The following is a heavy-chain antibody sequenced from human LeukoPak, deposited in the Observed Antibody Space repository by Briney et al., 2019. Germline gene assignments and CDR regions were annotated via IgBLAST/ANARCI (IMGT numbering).Heavy chain of an antibody. V-gene: IGHV3-30*02. D-gene: IGHD3-3*01. CDR2: IRYDGSNK. CDR3: AKDFSSERALRFLEWLPRPYYFDY. Sequence: PGGSLRLSCAASGFTFSSYGMHRVRQAPGKGLEWVAFIRYDGSNKYYADSVKGRFTISRGNSKNTLYLQMNSLRAEDTAVYYCAKDFSSERALRFLEWLPRPYYFDYWGQGTLVTVSS. J-gene: IGHJ4*02. CDR1: GFTFSSYG.